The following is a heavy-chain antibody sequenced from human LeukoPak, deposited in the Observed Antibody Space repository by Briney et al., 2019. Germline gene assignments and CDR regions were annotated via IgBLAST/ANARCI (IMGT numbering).Heavy chain of an antibody. Sequence: ASETLSLTCTVSGVSISSSNSYWGWIRQPPGKGLEWIGSIYYSGNTYYNASLKSQVSISIDTSKNQFSLRLTSVTAADTAVYYCARQTGSGLFILPGGQGTLVTVSS. CDR1: GVSISSSNSY. V-gene: IGHV4-39*01. D-gene: IGHD3/OR15-3a*01. CDR2: IYYSGNT. J-gene: IGHJ4*02. CDR3: ARQTGSGLFILP.